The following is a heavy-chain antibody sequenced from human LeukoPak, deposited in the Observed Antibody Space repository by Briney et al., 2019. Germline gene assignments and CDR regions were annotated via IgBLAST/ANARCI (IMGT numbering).Heavy chain of an antibody. Sequence: PSETLSLTCTVSGGSISSYYWSWIRQPPGKGLEWIGYIYYSGSTNYNPSLKSRVTISVDTSKNQFSLKLSSVTAADTAVYYCARITTYCGGDCYSVFDYWGQGTLVTVSS. CDR1: GGSISSYY. J-gene: IGHJ4*02. D-gene: IGHD2-21*02. V-gene: IGHV4-59*01. CDR2: IYYSGST. CDR3: ARITTYCGGDCYSVFDY.